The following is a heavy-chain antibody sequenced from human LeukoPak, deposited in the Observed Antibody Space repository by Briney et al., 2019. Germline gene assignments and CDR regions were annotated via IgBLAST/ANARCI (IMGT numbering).Heavy chain of an antibody. CDR1: GDSISSGGYS. CDR2: IYHSGSP. V-gene: IGHV4-30-2*06. D-gene: IGHD6-6*01. CDR3: ARAAARNFDI. J-gene: IGHJ3*02. Sequence: PSETLSLTCTVSGDSISSGGYSWSWIRQSPGKGLEWIGYIYHSGSPYYNPSLKSRVIISVDRSKNQFSLKLSSVTAADTAVYYCARAAARNFDIWGQGTMVTVSS.